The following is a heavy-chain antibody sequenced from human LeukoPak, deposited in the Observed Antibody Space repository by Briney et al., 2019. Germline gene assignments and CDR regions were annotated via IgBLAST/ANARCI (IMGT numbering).Heavy chain of an antibody. V-gene: IGHV3-66*04. Sequence: PGGSLRLSCAASGFNFFDYSMSWVRQAPGKGLEWVSVIYSGGSTYYADSVKGRFTISRDNSKNTLYLQMNSLRAEDTAVYYCARLDYGDYSGAFDIWGQGTMVTVSS. D-gene: IGHD4-17*01. CDR2: IYSGGST. CDR1: GFNFFDYS. J-gene: IGHJ3*02. CDR3: ARLDYGDYSGAFDI.